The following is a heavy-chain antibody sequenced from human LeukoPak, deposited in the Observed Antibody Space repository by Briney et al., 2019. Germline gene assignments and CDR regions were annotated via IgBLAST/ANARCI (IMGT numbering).Heavy chain of an antibody. J-gene: IGHJ6*02. CDR1: GFSFSNYA. Sequence: GGSLRLSCAASGFSFSNYAMSWVRQAPGRGLEWVSHISYSVVTTYYAESVKGRFTISRDNSKNTLYLQMNSLRAEDTAVYYCARESSTSPGYYYGMDVWGQGTTVTVSS. CDR3: ARESSTSPGYYYGMDV. D-gene: IGHD2-2*01. V-gene: IGHV3-23*01. CDR2: ISYSVVTT.